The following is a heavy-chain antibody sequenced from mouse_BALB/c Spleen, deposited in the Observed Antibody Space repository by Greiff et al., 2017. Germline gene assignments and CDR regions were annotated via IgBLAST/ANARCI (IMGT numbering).Heavy chain of an antibody. D-gene: IGHD2-10*01. CDR3: ARSPYYGNLMDY. CDR1: GYSITSDYA. V-gene: IGHV3-2*02. J-gene: IGHJ4*01. CDR2: ISYSGST. Sequence: EVMLVESGPGLVKPSQSLSLTCTVTGYSITSDYAWNWIRQFPGNKLEWMGYISYSGSTSYNPSLKSRISITRDTSKNQFFLQLNSVTTEDTATYYCARSPYYGNLMDYWGQGTSVTVSS.